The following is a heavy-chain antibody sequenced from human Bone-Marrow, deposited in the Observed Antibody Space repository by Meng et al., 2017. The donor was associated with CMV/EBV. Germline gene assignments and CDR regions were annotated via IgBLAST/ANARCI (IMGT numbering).Heavy chain of an antibody. CDR2: IRSSGSTI. V-gene: IGHV3-11*01. D-gene: IGHD3-16*01. J-gene: IGHJ6*02. Sequence: GESLKISCAASGFTFSDYYMSWIRQAPGKGLEWISYIRSSGSTIYYADSVKGRFTISRDNAKNSLYLQMDSLRAEDTAVYYCAGGWGTALPYYYYGMDVWGQGTTVTVSS. CDR3: AGGWGTALPYYYYGMDV. CDR1: GFTFSDYY.